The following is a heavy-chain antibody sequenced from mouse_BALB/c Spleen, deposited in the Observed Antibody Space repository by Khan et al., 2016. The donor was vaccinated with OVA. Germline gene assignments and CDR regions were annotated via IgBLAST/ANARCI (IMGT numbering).Heavy chain of an antibody. CDR1: GYSITSGYG. CDR2: ISYSGST. D-gene: IGHD1-2*01. CDR3: ARTARIKY. J-gene: IGHJ2*01. V-gene: IGHV3-2*02. Sequence: EVQLQESGPGLVKPSQSLSLTCTVTGYSITSGYGWNWIRQFPGNKLEWMGYISYSGSTNYNQSLKSRISITRDKSKNKFFLQLNSVTSEDTATYYCARTARIKYWGQGTTLTVSS.